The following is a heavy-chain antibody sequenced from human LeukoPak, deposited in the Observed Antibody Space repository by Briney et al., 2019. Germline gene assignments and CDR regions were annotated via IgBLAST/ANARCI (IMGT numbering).Heavy chain of an antibody. V-gene: IGHV4-30-2*01. CDR2: IYHSGST. Sequence: PSQTLSLTCTVSGGSISSGGYYWSWIRQPPGKGLEWIGYIYHSGSTYYNPSLKSRVTISVDRSKNQFSLKLSSVTAADTAVYYCARDTIFDIWGQGTMVTVSS. J-gene: IGHJ3*02. CDR3: ARDTIFDI. D-gene: IGHD3-3*01. CDR1: GGSISSGGYY.